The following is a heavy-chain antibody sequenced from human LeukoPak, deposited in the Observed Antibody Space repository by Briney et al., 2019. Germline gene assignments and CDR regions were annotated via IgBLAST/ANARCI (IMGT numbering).Heavy chain of an antibody. V-gene: IGHV4-4*07. CDR1: GGSISSYY. CDR2: IYTSGST. J-gene: IGHJ3*02. Sequence: PSETLSLTCTVSGGSISSYYWSWIRQPAGKGLEWIGRIYTSGSTNYNPSLKSRVTMSVDTSKNQFSLKLSSVTAADTALYYCAKSMIAVVEDGFDIWGQGTMVTVSS. CDR3: AKSMIAVVEDGFDI. D-gene: IGHD3-22*01.